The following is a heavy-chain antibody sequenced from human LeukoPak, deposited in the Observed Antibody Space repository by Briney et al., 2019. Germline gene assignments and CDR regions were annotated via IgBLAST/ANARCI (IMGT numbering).Heavy chain of an antibody. V-gene: IGHV3-30*18. CDR3: AKPYYYGSRSYMDY. J-gene: IGHJ4*02. CDR2: ISYDGSNT. CDR1: GFTFSSYG. D-gene: IGHD3-10*01. Sequence: AGGSLRLSCAASGFTFSSYGMHWVRQAPVKGLEWVAVISYDGSNTYYADSVKGRFTISRDNSKNMLYLQMNSLRAEDTAVYYCAKPYYYGSRSYMDYWGQGTLVTVSS.